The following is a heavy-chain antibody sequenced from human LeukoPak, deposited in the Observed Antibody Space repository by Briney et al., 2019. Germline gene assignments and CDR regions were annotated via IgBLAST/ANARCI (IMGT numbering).Heavy chain of an antibody. Sequence: GGSLRLSCAASGFTFSNYRMHWVRQVPGKGLVWVSRINSDGSDTTYADSVKGRFTISRDNAKNSLYLQMNSLRAEDTAVYYCARVFFLTITTPDYWGQGTLVTVSS. D-gene: IGHD1/OR15-1a*01. CDR2: INSDGSDT. J-gene: IGHJ4*02. CDR3: ARVFFLTITTPDY. CDR1: GFTFSNYR. V-gene: IGHV3-74*01.